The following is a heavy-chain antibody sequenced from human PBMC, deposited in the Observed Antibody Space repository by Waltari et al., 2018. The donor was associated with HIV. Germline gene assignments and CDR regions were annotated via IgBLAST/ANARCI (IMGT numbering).Heavy chain of an antibody. Sequence: EVQLVESGGGLVQPGGSLRLSCVASGFTFSYPAMNWVRQAPGKGLEWISYISSNSSTIYHAESVKGRFTISRDNAKNSLYLQMNSLRDEDTAVYYCVRVGTSFDFWGQGTLVTVSS. CDR3: VRVGTSFDF. V-gene: IGHV3-48*02. CDR1: GFTFSYPA. D-gene: IGHD2-8*01. J-gene: IGHJ4*02. CDR2: ISSNSSTI.